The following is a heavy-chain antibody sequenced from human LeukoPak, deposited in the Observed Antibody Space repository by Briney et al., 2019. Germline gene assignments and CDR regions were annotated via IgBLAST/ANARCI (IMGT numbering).Heavy chain of an antibody. CDR2: INHSGST. Sequence: SETLSLTCTVSGGSISSYYWSWIRQPPGKGLEWIGEINHSGSTNYNPSLKSRVTISVDTSKNQFSLKLSSVTAADTAVYYCARVPLYSSSWYDTSGGMDVWGQGTTVTVSS. D-gene: IGHD6-13*01. CDR3: ARVPLYSSSWYDTSGGMDV. V-gene: IGHV4-34*01. CDR1: GGSISSYY. J-gene: IGHJ6*02.